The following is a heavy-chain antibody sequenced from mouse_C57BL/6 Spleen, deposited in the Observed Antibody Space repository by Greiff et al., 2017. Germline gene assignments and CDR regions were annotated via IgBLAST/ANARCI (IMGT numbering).Heavy chain of an antibody. Sequence: EVQLQQSGPELVKPGASVKISCKASGYTFTDYYMNWVKQSHGKSLEWIGDINPNNGGTSYNQKFKGKATLTVDKSASTAYMELSSLTSEDSAVYYCANCYGSSYEYYGGWGTGTTVSVAS. CDR3: ANCYGSSYEYYGG. CDR1: GYTFTDYY. J-gene: IGHJ1*03. V-gene: IGHV1-26*01. D-gene: IGHD1-1*01. CDR2: INPNNGGT.